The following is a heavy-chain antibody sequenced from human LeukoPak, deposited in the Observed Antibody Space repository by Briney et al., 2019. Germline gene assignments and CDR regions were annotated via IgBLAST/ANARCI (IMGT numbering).Heavy chain of an antibody. CDR1: GYTFTSYY. V-gene: IGHV1-46*01. J-gene: IGHJ4*02. Sequence: ASVKVSCKASGYTFTSYYMHWVRQAPGQGLEWMGIINPSGGSTNYAQKFQGRVTITADESTSTAYMELSSLRSEDTAVYYCARASSSWYYFDYWGQGTLVTVSS. CDR3: ARASSSWYYFDY. D-gene: IGHD6-13*01. CDR2: INPSGGST.